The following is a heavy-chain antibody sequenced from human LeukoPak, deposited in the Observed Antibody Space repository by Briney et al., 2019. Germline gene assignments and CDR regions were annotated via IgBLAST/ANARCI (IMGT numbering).Heavy chain of an antibody. CDR2: IRYDGSNK. D-gene: IGHD3-3*01. CDR3: AKGVRFLEWLPFDP. V-gene: IGHV3-30*02. Sequence: ETGGSLRLSCAASGFTFSSYGMHWVPQAPGKGLEGVAFIRYDGSNKYYADSVKGRFTISRDNSKNTLYLQMNSLRAEDTAVYYCAKGVRFLEWLPFDPWGQGTLVTVSS. J-gene: IGHJ5*02. CDR1: GFTFSSYG.